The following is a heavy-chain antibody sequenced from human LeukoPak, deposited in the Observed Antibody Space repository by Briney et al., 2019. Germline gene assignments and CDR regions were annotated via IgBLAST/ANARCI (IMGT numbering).Heavy chain of an antibody. J-gene: IGHJ4*02. CDR1: GGTFSSYA. CDR2: IIPIFGTA. Sequence: SVKVSCKASGGTFSSYAISWVRQAPGQGLEWMGGIIPIFGTANYAQKFQGRVTITADESTSTAYMELSSLRSEDTAVYYCARGQRGYSGYGLGWVFDYWGQGTLVTVSS. V-gene: IGHV1-69*01. D-gene: IGHD5-12*01. CDR3: ARGQRGYSGYGLGWVFDY.